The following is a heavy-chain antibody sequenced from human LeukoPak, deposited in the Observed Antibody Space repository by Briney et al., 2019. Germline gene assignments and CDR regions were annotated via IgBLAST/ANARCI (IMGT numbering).Heavy chain of an antibody. D-gene: IGHD3-22*01. CDR2: ISGSGGST. CDR1: GFTFSDYN. J-gene: IGHJ4*02. CDR3: AKDMAITMIVVVEEPEIDY. V-gene: IGHV3-23*01. Sequence: GGSLRLSCAASGFTFSDYNMNWVRQSPGKGLEWVSAISGSGGSTYYADSVKGRFTISRDNSKNTLYLQMNSLRAEDTAVYYCAKDMAITMIVVVEEPEIDYWGQGTLVTVSS.